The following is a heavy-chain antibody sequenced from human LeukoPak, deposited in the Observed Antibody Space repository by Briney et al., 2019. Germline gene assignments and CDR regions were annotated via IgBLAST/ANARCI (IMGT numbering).Heavy chain of an antibody. CDR3: ARLSGDSSGYYPPFFFDY. V-gene: IGHV4-59*08. Sequence: SETLSLTCTVSGGSISSYYWSWIRQPPGKGLEWIGYIYYSGSTNYNPSLKSRVTISVDTSKNQFSLKLSSVTAADTAVYYCARLSGDSSGYYPPFFFDYWGQGTLVTVSS. D-gene: IGHD3-22*01. J-gene: IGHJ4*02. CDR2: IYYSGST. CDR1: GGSISSYY.